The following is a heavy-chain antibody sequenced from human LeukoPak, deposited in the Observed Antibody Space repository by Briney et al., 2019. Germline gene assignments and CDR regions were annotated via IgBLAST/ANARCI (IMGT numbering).Heavy chain of an antibody. D-gene: IGHD6-6*01. CDR1: GGSFSGYY. J-gene: IGHJ3*02. Sequence: PSETLSLTCAVYGGSFSGYYWSWIRQPPGKGLEWIGEINHSGSTNYNPSLKSRDTISVDTSKNQFSLKLSSVTAADTAVYYCARHPANSSSSRKAFDIWGQGTMVTVSS. CDR3: ARHPANSSSSRKAFDI. V-gene: IGHV4-34*01. CDR2: INHSGST.